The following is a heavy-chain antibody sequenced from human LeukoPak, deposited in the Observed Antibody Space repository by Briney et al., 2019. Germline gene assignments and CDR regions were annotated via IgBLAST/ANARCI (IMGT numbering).Heavy chain of an antibody. J-gene: IGHJ4*02. CDR1: GFSLSTSGMC. V-gene: IGHV2-70*11. D-gene: IGHD3-22*01. Sequence: SGPALVKPTQTLTLTCTFSGFSLSTSGMCVSWIRQPPGKALEWLARIDWDDDKYYSTSLKTRLTISKDTSKNQVVLTMTHMDPVDTATYYCARIPDARNYYDSSGYYYFDYWGQGTLVTVSS. CDR3: ARIPDARNYYDSSGYYYFDY. CDR2: IDWDDDK.